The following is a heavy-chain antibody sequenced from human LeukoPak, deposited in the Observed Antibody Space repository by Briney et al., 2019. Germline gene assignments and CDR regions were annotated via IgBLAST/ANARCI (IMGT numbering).Heavy chain of an antibody. D-gene: IGHD2-2*02. V-gene: IGHV3-7*01. J-gene: IGHJ3*02. Sequence: GGSLRLSCAASGFTFSSYWMSWVRQAPGKGLEWEANIKQDGSEKYYVDSVKGRFTISRDNAKNSLYLQMNSLRAEDTAVYYCARSWYCSSTSCYTTGDAFDIWGQGTMVTVSS. CDR1: GFTFSSYW. CDR2: IKQDGSEK. CDR3: ARSWYCSSTSCYTTGDAFDI.